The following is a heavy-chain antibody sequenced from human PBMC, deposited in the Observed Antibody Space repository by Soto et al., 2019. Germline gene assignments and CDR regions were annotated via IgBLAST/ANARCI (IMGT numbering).Heavy chain of an antibody. V-gene: IGHV3-74*01. CDR3: TTLFEF. D-gene: IGHD3-3*01. Sequence: PGGSLRLSCAAPGFTFTNYWMHWVRQVPGKGLVWVSRIDGVGTGTSYSDSVRGRFTISRDNAENTLYLQMNSLRAEDTAVYYCTTLFEFWGQGTPVTVSS. J-gene: IGHJ1*01. CDR2: IDGVGTGT. CDR1: GFTFTNYW.